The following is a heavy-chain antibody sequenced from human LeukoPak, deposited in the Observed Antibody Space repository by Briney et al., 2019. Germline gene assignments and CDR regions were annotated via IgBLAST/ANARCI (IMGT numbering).Heavy chain of an antibody. CDR1: GYTFTSYG. Sequence: ASVKVSCKASGYTFTSYGISWVRQAPGQGLEWMGWINPNSGGTNYAQKFQGRVTMTRDTSISTAYMELSRLRSDDTAVYYCAKGGVTVTGPEYWGQGTLVTVSS. CDR3: AKGGVTVTGPEY. D-gene: IGHD4-23*01. CDR2: INPNSGGT. V-gene: IGHV1-2*02. J-gene: IGHJ4*02.